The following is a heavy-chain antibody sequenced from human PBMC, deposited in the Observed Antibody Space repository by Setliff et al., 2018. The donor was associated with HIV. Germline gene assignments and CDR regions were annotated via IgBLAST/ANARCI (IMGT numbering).Heavy chain of an antibody. CDR1: GASFTDYY. CDR2: IHHTGHI. D-gene: IGHD4-17*01. J-gene: IGHJ4*02. CDR3: ARFDVTPMTTRDY. Sequence: KSSETLSLTCAFYGASFTDYYWNWIRQPPGKGLEWIGEIHHTGHINYNPSFKSRVTMSLDMSTNQFSLKMASMTAADSAVYYCARFDVTPMTTRDYWGQGTQVTVSS. V-gene: IGHV4-34*01.